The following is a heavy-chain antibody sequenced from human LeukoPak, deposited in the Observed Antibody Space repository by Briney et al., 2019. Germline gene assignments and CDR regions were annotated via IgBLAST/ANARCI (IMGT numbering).Heavy chain of an antibody. CDR1: GFTFSSYA. CDR3: ARGGGSTRWYYFDY. J-gene: IGHJ4*02. D-gene: IGHD2-15*01. CDR2: ISYDGSNK. V-gene: IGHV3-30*01. Sequence: PGGSLGLSCAASGFTFSSYAMHWVRQAPGKGLEWVAVISYDGSNKYYADSVKGRFTISRDNSKNTLYLQMNSLRAEDTAVYYCARGGGSTRWYYFDYWGQGTLVTVSS.